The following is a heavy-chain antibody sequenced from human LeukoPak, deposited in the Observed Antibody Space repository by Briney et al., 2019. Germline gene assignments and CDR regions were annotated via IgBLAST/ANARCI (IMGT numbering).Heavy chain of an antibody. V-gene: IGHV4-59*01. D-gene: IGHD3-10*01. Sequence: PSETLSLTCTVSGDSISSYYWSWIRQPPGKGLEWIGYIYYSGSTNYNPSLKSRVTISVDTSKNQFSLKLSSVTAADTAVYYCARGGLPITMVRGIKYNWFDPWGQGTLVTVSS. J-gene: IGHJ5*02. CDR1: GDSISSYY. CDR2: IYYSGST. CDR3: ARGGLPITMVRGIKYNWFDP.